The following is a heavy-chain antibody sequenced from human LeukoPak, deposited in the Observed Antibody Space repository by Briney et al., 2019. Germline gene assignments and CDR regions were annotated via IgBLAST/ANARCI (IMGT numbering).Heavy chain of an antibody. V-gene: IGHV3-21*01. CDR2: ISSSGTYI. Sequence: GGSLRLSCAASGFTFSIYTMNWVRPAPGKGLEWVSSISSSGTYIYYADSVKGRFTISRDNAKNSLYLQMISLRAKDTAVYYCARDKYSSSWGQGTLVTVSS. CDR3: ARDKYSSS. J-gene: IGHJ4*02. D-gene: IGHD6-13*01. CDR1: GFTFSIYT.